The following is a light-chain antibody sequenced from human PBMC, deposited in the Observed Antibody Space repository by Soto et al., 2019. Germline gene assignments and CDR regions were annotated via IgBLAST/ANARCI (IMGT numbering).Light chain of an antibody. V-gene: IGKV3-20*01. CDR3: QQYGSSPYT. CDR1: QSVSSSY. J-gene: IGKJ2*01. CDR2: GAS. Sequence: EIVLTQSPGTLSLSPGERATLSCRASQSVSSSYVAWYQQKPGQAPRLLIYGASSSATGIPDRFSGSGSGADFTLTIISLEPEDFAVYYCQQYGSSPYTFGQGTKLEIK.